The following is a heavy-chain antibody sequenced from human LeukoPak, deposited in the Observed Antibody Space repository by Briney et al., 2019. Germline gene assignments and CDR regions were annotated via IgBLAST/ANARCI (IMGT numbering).Heavy chain of an antibody. CDR3: AKSGSYYGSTSG. D-gene: IGHD3-10*01. V-gene: IGHV4-59*06. CDR2: SYYSGST. J-gene: IGHJ4*02. CDR1: GGSISSYY. Sequence: SETLSPTCTVSGGSISSYYWSWIRQHPGKGLEWIGYSYYSGSTNYNPSLKSRVTISLDTSKNQFSLKLTSVTAADTAVYYCAKSGSYYGSTSGWGQGTLVTVSP.